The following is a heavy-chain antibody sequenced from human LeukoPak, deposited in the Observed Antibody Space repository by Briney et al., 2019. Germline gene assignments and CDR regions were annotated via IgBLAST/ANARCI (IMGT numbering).Heavy chain of an antibody. J-gene: IGHJ4*02. CDR1: GFTFSNYA. V-gene: IGHV3-23*01. D-gene: IGHD3-10*01. CDR3: ANAAFYYTSGTYV. CDR2: IGGGGDKP. Sequence: GGSLRLSCAASGFTFSNYAMSWVRQAPGKGLEWVSSIGGGGDKPYYAHSVKGRFTISRDNSKNTLYLQMNSLRAEDTAIYYCANAAFYYTSGTYVWGQGTLVTVSS.